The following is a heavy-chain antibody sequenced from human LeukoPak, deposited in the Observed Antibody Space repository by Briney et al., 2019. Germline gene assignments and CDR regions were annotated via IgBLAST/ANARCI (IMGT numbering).Heavy chain of an antibody. Sequence: QAGGSLRLSCAASGFTFSSYRMNWVRQAPGKGLEWVSYISSSSSAIYYADSVKGRFTISRDNAKNSLYLQMNSLRAEDTAVYYCARGVVPAAIGAFDIWGQGTMVTVSS. CDR2: ISSSSSAI. D-gene: IGHD2-2*01. J-gene: IGHJ3*02. CDR1: GFTFSSYR. CDR3: ARGVVPAAIGAFDI. V-gene: IGHV3-48*01.